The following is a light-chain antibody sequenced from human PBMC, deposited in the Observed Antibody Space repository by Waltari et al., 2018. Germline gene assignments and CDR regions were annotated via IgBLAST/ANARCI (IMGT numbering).Light chain of an antibody. CDR2: EVS. Sequence: QSALTRPASVSGSPGQSITISCTGTSSDVGGYNYVSWYQQHPGKAPKLMIYEVSNRPSGGSNRFSGSKSGNTASLTISGLQAEDEADYYCSSYTSSSTRVFGTGTKVTVL. CDR1: SSDVGGYNY. CDR3: SSYTSSSTRV. J-gene: IGLJ1*01. V-gene: IGLV2-14*01.